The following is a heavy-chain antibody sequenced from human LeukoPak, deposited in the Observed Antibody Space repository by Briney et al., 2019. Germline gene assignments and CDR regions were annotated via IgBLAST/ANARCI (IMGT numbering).Heavy chain of an antibody. CDR1: GGSISSGDYY. Sequence: PSQTLSLTCTVSGGSISSGDYYWSWIRQPPGKGLEWIGYIYYSGSTYYNPSLKSRVTISVDTSKNQFSLKLSSVTAADTAVYYWARRGGEYSYGYVRYNWFDPWGQGTLVAVSS. CDR2: IYYSGST. J-gene: IGHJ5*02. V-gene: IGHV4-30-4*08. CDR3: ARRGGEYSYGYVRYNWFDP. D-gene: IGHD5-18*01.